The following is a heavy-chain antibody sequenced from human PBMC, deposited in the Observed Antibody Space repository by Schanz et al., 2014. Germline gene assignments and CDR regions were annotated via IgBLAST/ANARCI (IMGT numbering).Heavy chain of an antibody. CDR2: IWNNGVTK. CDR3: AKQIHYDILTVTRN. Sequence: VQLVESGGGFVQPGGSLGLSCVVSGFTFSSYGMHWVRQAPGKGLEWVAVIWNNGVTKYYADSVRGRFTISRDRFQNTLYLRMSSLRAEDTAVYYCAKQIHYDILTVTRNWGQGTLVTVSS. J-gene: IGHJ4*02. CDR1: GFTFSSYG. V-gene: IGHV3-33*03. D-gene: IGHD3-9*01.